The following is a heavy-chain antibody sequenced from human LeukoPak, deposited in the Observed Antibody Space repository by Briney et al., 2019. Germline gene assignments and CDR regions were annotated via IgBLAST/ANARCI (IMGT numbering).Heavy chain of an antibody. V-gene: IGHV3-30-3*01. Sequence: GGSLRLSCAASGFTFSSYAMHWVRQAPGKGLEWVAVISYDGSNKYYADSVKGRFTISRDNSKNTLYLQMNSLRAEDTAVYYCARTMGAREIDYWGQGTLVTVSS. J-gene: IGHJ4*02. CDR1: GFTFSSYA. CDR3: ARTMGAREIDY. CDR2: ISYDGSNK. D-gene: IGHD1-26*01.